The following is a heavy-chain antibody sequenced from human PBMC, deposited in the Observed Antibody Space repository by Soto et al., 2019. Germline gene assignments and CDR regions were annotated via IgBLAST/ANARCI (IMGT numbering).Heavy chain of an antibody. V-gene: IGHV4-4*02. CDR1: SGSINSSNW. J-gene: IGHJ4*02. D-gene: IGHD3-3*01. Sequence: QVQLQESGPGLVKPSGTLSLTCSVSSGSINSSNWWSWVRQPPGKGLEWIGEIYHSGNTNYNPSLKSRVIISLDTSNNQFALMLTSVTAADTAVYYCARRNLAIAERVVHFWGQGILVTVSS. CDR3: ARRNLAIAERVVHF. CDR2: IYHSGNT.